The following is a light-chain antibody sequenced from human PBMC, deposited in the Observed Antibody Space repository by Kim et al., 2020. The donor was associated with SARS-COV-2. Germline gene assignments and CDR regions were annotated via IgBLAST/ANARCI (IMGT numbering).Light chain of an antibody. CDR3: SAWDRSLNDVV. CDR1: SNNVVLQG. V-gene: IGLV10-54*04. J-gene: IGLJ2*01. Sequence: PTATLICPGNSNNVVLQGTSWLQHHQGHPPNLLSYRNNNRPSGISERFSASRSGDTASLAITGLQPEDEADYYCSAWDRSLNDVVFGGGTQLTVL. CDR2: RNN.